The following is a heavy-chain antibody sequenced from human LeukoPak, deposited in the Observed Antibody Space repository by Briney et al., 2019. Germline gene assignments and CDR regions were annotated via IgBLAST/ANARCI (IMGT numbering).Heavy chain of an antibody. D-gene: IGHD3-3*01. Sequence: GGSLRLSCVASGFTFTSNWMHWVRQVPGKGLVWASRINSDGTSTSYADSVKGRFTISRDNAKNTLYLQMNSLRAEDTAVYYCARADFWSGYYGYWGQGTLVTVSS. V-gene: IGHV3-74*01. J-gene: IGHJ4*02. CDR2: INSDGTST. CDR1: GFTFTSNW. CDR3: ARADFWSGYYGY.